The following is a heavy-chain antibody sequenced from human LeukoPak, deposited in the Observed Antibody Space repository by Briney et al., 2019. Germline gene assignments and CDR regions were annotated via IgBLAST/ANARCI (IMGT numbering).Heavy chain of an antibody. D-gene: IGHD4-17*01. J-gene: IGHJ3*02. CDR2: IKQDGSQK. V-gene: IGHV3-7*01. CDR3: ARGWDYGDAFDI. Sequence: GGSLRLSCAASGFSFSSYCMSWVRQAPGKGLEWVANIKQDGSQKYYVDSVKGRFTISRDNAKNSLYLRMSSLRAEDTAVYYCARGWDYGDAFDIWGQGTMVSVSS. CDR1: GFSFSSYC.